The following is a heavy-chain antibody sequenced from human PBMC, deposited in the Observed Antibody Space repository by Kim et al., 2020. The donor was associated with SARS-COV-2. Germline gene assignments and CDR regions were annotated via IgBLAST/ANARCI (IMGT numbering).Heavy chain of an antibody. CDR2: ISYDGSNK. CDR3: ARDGERFLEWLLYMDY. J-gene: IGHJ4*02. D-gene: IGHD3-3*01. V-gene: IGHV3-30-3*01. Sequence: GGSLRLSCAASGFTFSSYAMHWVRQAPGKGLEWVAVISYDGSNKYYADSVKGRFTISRDNSKNTLYLQMNSLRAEDTAVYYCARDGERFLEWLLYMDYWGQGTLVTVSS. CDR1: GFTFSSYA.